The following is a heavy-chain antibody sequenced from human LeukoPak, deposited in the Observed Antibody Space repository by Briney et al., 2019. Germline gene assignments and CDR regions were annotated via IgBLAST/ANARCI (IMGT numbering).Heavy chain of an antibody. CDR2: IHGSGST. D-gene: IGHD6-13*01. J-gene: IGHJ4*02. V-gene: IGHV4-39*01. Sequence: SETLSLTCTVSGGSIRSGDYYWGWIRQPPGKGLEWIGSIHGSGSTYYNPSLKSRVTISVDTSKIQFSLRLSSVTAADTAVYYCARRNPIAAAGTPMYWGQGTLVTVSS. CDR3: ARRNPIAAAGTPMY. CDR1: GGSIRSGDYY.